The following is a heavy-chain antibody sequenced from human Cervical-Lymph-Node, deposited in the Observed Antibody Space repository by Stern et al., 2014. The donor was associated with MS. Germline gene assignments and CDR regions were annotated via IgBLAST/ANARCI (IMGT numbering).Heavy chain of an antibody. CDR3: ARSSTVTPNAFDI. J-gene: IGHJ3*02. CDR2: IYHSGRT. D-gene: IGHD4-17*01. Sequence: QVQLQESGSGLVKPSQTLSLTCAVSGGSISSGGYSWSWIRQPPGKGLEWIGYIYHSGRTYYNPSLKSRVTISVDRSKNHFSLKRSSVTAADTAVYYCARSSTVTPNAFDIWGQGTMVTVSS. CDR1: GGSISSGGYS. V-gene: IGHV4-30-2*01.